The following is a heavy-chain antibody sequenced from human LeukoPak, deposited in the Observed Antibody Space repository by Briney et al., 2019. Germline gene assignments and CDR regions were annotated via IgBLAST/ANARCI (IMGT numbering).Heavy chain of an antibody. Sequence: ASVTVSCKASRYTFTSYDFNWVRQATGQGLEWMGWMNPNSGNTGYALKFQGKVTMTRNTSRSTAYMELSSLRSEDTAVYYWARVVPAAMFAYYYYGMDVWGQGTTVTVSS. V-gene: IGHV1-8*01. CDR1: RYTFTSYD. CDR2: MNPNSGNT. CDR3: ARVVPAAMFAYYYYGMDV. D-gene: IGHD2-2*01. J-gene: IGHJ6*02.